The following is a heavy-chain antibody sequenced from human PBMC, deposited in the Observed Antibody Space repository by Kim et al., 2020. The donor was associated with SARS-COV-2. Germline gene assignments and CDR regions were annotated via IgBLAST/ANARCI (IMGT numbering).Heavy chain of an antibody. CDR1: GFTVSSNY. J-gene: IGHJ6*02. V-gene: IGHV3-66*02. CDR3: AREVNWNLYYYGMDV. D-gene: IGHD1-7*01. Sequence: GGSLRLSCAASGFTVSSNYMSWVRQAPGKGLEWVSVIYSGGSTYYADSVKGRFTISRDNSKNTLYLQMNSLRAEDTAVYYCAREVNWNLYYYGMDVWGQGTTVTVSS. CDR2: IYSGGST.